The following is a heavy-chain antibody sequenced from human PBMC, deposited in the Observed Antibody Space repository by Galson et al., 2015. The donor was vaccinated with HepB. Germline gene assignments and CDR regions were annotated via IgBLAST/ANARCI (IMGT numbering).Heavy chain of an antibody. D-gene: IGHD2-2*02. J-gene: IGHJ6*02. CDR1: GFTFSSYS. V-gene: IGHV3-48*04. Sequence: SLRLSCAASGFTFSSYSMNWVRQAPGKGLEWVSYISSSSSTIYYADSVKGRFTISRDNAKNSLYLQMNSLRAEETAVYYCASNLDIVVVPAAIPNNNYYYYAMDVWGQGTTLTVSS. CDR3: ASNLDIVVVPAAIPNNNYYYYAMDV. CDR2: ISSSSSTI.